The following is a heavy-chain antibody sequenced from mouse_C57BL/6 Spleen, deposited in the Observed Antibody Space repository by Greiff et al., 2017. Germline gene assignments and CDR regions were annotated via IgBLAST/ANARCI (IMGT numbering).Heavy chain of an antibody. V-gene: IGHV5-6*02. Sequence: DVKLVEPGGDLVKPGGSLKLSCAASGFTFSSYGMSWVRQTPDKRLEWVATISSGGSYTYYPDSVKGRITISRYNAKNTLYLHMSSLKSEDTAMYYCAWLDDCSNYAMDYWGQGTSVTVSS. CDR2: ISSGGSYT. J-gene: IGHJ4*01. CDR3: AWLDDCSNYAMDY. D-gene: IGHD2-3*01. CDR1: GFTFSSYG.